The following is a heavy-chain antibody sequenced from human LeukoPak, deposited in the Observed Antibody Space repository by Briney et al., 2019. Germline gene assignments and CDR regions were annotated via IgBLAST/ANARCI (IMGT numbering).Heavy chain of an antibody. CDR2: IYHSGST. J-gene: IGHJ4*02. Sequence: PSETLSLTCAVSGGSISSSNWWSWVRQPPGKGLEWIGEIYHSGSTNYNPSLKSRVTIPVDKSKNQFSLKLSSVTAADTAVCYCARVSSGATTVDYWGQGTLVTVSS. D-gene: IGHD1-26*01. V-gene: IGHV4-4*02. CDR3: ARVSSGATTVDY. CDR1: GGSISSSNW.